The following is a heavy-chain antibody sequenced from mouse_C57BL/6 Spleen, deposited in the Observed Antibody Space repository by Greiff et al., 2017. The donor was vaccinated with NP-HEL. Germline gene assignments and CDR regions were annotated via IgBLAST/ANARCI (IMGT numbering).Heavy chain of an antibody. D-gene: IGHD1-1*01. CDR3: ALYYVSSNGAMDY. J-gene: IGHJ4*01. CDR2: INPNNGGT. CDR1: GYTFTDYH. Sequence: EVQLQQSGPELVKPGASVKIPCKASGYTFTDYHMDWVKQSHGKSLEWIGDINPNNGGTIYNQKFKGKATLTVDKSSSTAYMELRSLTSEDTAVYYCALYYVSSNGAMDYWGQGTSVTVSS. V-gene: IGHV1-18*01.